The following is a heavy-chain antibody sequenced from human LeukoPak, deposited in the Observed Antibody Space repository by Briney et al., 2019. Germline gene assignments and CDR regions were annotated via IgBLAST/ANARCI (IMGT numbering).Heavy chain of an antibody. Sequence: PSETLSLTCTVSGGSISSSSYYWGWIRQPPGKGLEWIGSIYYSGSTYYNPSLESRVTISVDTSKNQFSLKLSSVTAADTAVYYCAREAGTSSSDYWGQGTLVTVSS. CDR3: AREAGTSSSDY. V-gene: IGHV4-39*02. CDR1: GGSISSSSYY. D-gene: IGHD6-6*01. J-gene: IGHJ4*02. CDR2: IYYSGST.